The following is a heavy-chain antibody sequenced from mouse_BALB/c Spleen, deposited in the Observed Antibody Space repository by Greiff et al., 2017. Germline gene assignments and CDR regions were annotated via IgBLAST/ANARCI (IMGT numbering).Heavy chain of an antibody. CDR1: GYAFTNYL. V-gene: IGHV1-54*01. J-gene: IGHJ3*01. D-gene: IGHD1-2*01. CDR2: INPGSGGT. Sequence: VQLQQSGAELVRPGTSVKVSCKASGYAFTNYLIEWVKQRPGQGLEWIGVINPGSGGTNYNEKFKGKATLTADKSSSTAYMQLSSLTSDDSAVYFCARGGSYGYNYWGQGTLVTVSA. CDR3: ARGGSYGYNY.